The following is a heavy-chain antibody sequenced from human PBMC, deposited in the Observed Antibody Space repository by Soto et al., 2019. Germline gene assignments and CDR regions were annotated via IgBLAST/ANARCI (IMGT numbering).Heavy chain of an antibody. CDR1: GLTVSGKKY. D-gene: IGHD5-12*01. Sequence: DVQLVESGGGLIQPGGSLRLSCVASGLTVSGKKYMAWVRQAPGKGTEWLSGVYDLDGTYYADSVRGRFTTSIDSSRTTVYLQMRDLRLEDTALYFCATWHLREHAYDIWGQGTMVTVS. V-gene: IGHV3-53*01. J-gene: IGHJ3*02. CDR3: ATWHLREHAYDI. CDR2: VYDLDGT.